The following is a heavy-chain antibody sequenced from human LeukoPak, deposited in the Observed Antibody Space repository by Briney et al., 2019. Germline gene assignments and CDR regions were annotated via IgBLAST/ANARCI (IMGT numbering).Heavy chain of an antibody. Sequence: GGSLRLSCAASGFTFDDYAMHWVRQAPGKGLEWVSGISWNSGSIGYADSVKGRFNISRDNAKNSLYLQMNSLRAEDTALYYCAKDLLLGGATGVGAFDIWGQGTMVTVSS. CDR1: GFTFDDYA. D-gene: IGHD1-26*01. CDR3: AKDLLLGGATGVGAFDI. J-gene: IGHJ3*02. V-gene: IGHV3-9*01. CDR2: ISWNSGSI.